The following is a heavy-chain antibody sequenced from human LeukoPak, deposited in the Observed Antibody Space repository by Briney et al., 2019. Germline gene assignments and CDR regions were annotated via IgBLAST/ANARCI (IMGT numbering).Heavy chain of an antibody. CDR2: ISSSSSYI. CDR1: GFTFSSYS. D-gene: IGHD6-25*01. CDR3: ARDSGGHAFDI. Sequence: GGSLRLSCAASGFTFSSYSMNWVRQAPGKGLEWVSSISSSSSYIYYADSVKGRFTISRDNAKNSLYLQMNSLRAEDAAVYYCARDSGGHAFDIWGQGTMVTVSS. V-gene: IGHV3-21*01. J-gene: IGHJ3*02.